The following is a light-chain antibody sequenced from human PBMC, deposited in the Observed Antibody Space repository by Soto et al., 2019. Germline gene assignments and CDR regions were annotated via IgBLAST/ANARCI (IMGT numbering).Light chain of an antibody. V-gene: IGKV1-5*03. J-gene: IGKJ5*01. Sequence: DIQMTHSPSPLSGSLGDRVTITCRASQSISSWLAWYQQKPGKAPKLLIYKASNLQIGVPSRFSGSGSGTEFTLTISSLEPEDFGTYHCQQSYKMRSFGQGTRLEIK. CDR1: QSISSW. CDR3: QQSYKMRS. CDR2: KAS.